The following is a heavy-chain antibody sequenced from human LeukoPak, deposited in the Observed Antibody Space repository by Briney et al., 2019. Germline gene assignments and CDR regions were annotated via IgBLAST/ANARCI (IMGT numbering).Heavy chain of an antibody. V-gene: IGHV4-39*07. CDR2: IYYSGST. Sequence: PSETLSLTCTVSGGSISSSSYYWGWIRQPPGKGLEWIGSIYYSGSTYYNPSLKSRVTISVDTSKNQFSLKLSSMTAADTAVYYCARDSAGLQLWFNWGQGTLVTVSS. D-gene: IGHD5-18*01. CDR1: GGSISSSSYY. J-gene: IGHJ4*02. CDR3: ARDSAGLQLWFN.